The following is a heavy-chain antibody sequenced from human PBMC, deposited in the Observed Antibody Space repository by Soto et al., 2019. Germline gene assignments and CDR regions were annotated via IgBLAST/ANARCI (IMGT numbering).Heavy chain of an antibody. D-gene: IGHD5-12*01. CDR3: AKPGRDGYNRRRESHWYFDL. CDR2: ISSSGSTI. CDR1: GFTFSSYE. V-gene: IGHV3-48*03. Sequence: EVQLVESGGGLVQPGGSLRLSCAASGFTFSSYEMNWVRQAPGKGLEWVSYISSSGSTIYYADSVKGRFTISRDNAKNSLYLQMNSLRAEDTAVYYCAKPGRDGYNRRRESHWYFDLWGRGTLVTVSS. J-gene: IGHJ2*01.